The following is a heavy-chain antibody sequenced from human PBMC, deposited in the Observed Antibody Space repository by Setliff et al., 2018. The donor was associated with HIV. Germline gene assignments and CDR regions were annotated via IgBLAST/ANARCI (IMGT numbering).Heavy chain of an antibody. J-gene: IGHJ3*02. D-gene: IGHD3-22*01. CDR2: IYYTGST. V-gene: IGHV4-59*11. Sequence: SLTCIVSGGSISSHYWSWIRQPPGKGLEWIGYIYYTGSTNYNPSLKSRVTISVDTSKNQFSLKLSSVTAADTAVYYCARVYYYDSSGYHDAFDIWGQGTMVTVSS. CDR1: GGSISSHY. CDR3: ARVYYYDSSGYHDAFDI.